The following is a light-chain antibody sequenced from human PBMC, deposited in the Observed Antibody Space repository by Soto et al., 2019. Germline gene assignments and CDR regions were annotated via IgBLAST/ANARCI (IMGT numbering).Light chain of an antibody. J-gene: IGLJ2*01. CDR1: KLGDKY. V-gene: IGLV3-1*01. CDR3: QAWDSSIVV. Sequence: SYELTQPPSVSVSPGQTASITCSGDKLGDKYACWYQQKPGQSPVLVIYQDSKRPSGIPERFSGSNSGNTATLTISGTQAMDEAYYYCQAWDSSIVVFGGGTKVTVL. CDR2: QDS.